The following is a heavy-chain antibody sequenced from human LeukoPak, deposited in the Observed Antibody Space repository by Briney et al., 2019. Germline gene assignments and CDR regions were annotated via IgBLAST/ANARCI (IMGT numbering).Heavy chain of an antibody. J-gene: IGHJ5*02. V-gene: IGHV3-30*18. CDR3: AKEMRTYCSSTSCSTGWFDP. Sequence: PGGSLRLSCAASGFTFSSYGMHWVRQAPGKGLEWVAVISYDGSNKYYADSVKGRFTISRDNSKNTLYLQMNSLRAEDTAVYYCAKEMRTYCSSTSCSTGWFDPWGQGTLVTVSS. CDR1: GFTFSSYG. CDR2: ISYDGSNK. D-gene: IGHD2-2*01.